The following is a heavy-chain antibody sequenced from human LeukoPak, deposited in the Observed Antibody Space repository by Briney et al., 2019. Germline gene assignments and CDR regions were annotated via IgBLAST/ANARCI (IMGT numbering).Heavy chain of an antibody. V-gene: IGHV3-7*03. CDR3: AKEGRSLQTY. J-gene: IGHJ4*02. D-gene: IGHD5-24*01. CDR2: IKEDGTET. Sequence: PGGSLRLSCAASGFMFSSNWMGWVRLAPGKGLEWVANIKEDGTETYYVDSVKGRFTTSRDNAKNSLYLQMNSLRVEDTAVYYCAKEGRSLQTYWGQGTLVTVSS. CDR1: GFMFSSNW.